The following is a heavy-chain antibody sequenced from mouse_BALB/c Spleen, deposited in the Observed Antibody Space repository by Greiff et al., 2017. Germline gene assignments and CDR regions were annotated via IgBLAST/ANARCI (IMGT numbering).Heavy chain of an antibody. J-gene: IGHJ1*01. CDR3: ARDVLRYWYFDV. D-gene: IGHD1-1*01. CDR1: GYAFSSYW. Sequence: QVKLKQSGAELVRPGSSVKISCKASGYAFSSYWMNWVKQRPGQGLEWIGQIYPGDGDTNYNGKFKGKATLTADKSSSTAYMQLSSLTSEDSAVYFCARDVLRYWYFDVWGAGTTVTVSS. V-gene: IGHV1-80*01. CDR2: IYPGDGDT.